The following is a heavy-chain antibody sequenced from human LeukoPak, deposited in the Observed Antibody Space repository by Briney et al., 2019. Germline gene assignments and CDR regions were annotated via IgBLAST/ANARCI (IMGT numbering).Heavy chain of an antibody. Sequence: GGSLRLPCAASGFTFSSYSMNWVRQAPGKGLEWVSSISSSSSYIYYADSVKGRFTISRDNAKNSLYLQMNSLRAEDTAVYYCARDPSSSGWSHFDYWGQGTLVTVSS. CDR2: ISSSSSYI. CDR1: GFTFSSYS. D-gene: IGHD6-19*01. V-gene: IGHV3-21*01. CDR3: ARDPSSSGWSHFDY. J-gene: IGHJ4*02.